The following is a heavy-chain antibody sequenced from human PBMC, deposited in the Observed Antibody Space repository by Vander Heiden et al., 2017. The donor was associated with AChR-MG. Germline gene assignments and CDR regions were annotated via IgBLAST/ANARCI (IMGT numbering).Heavy chain of an antibody. Sequence: EVQLLEYGGGLVEPGGSLRLSCAASGFIFSSYAMSWVRQAPGKGLEWVSGISGSGDSTYYADSVKGRFTISRDNSNNTLYLQMNSLRAEDTAVYFCAKGRGGSSTSCYNYWGQGTLVTVSS. J-gene: IGHJ4*02. D-gene: IGHD2-2*02. CDR3: AKGRGGSSTSCYNY. V-gene: IGHV3-23*01. CDR1: GFIFSSYA. CDR2: ISGSGDST.